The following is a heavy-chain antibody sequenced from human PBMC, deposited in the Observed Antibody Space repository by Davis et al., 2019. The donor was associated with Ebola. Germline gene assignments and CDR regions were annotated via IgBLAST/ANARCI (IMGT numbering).Heavy chain of an antibody. D-gene: IGHD3-22*01. V-gene: IGHV1-69*13. Sequence: SVKVSCKASGGTFSSYAISWVRQAPGQGLDWMGGIIPVFGIPKYAQDFQGRVTITADESRTTAYMELSSLRSEDTAVYYCAKDRYYDNNPLYYESECWGQGTLVTVSS. CDR3: AKDRYYDNNPLYYESEC. CDR2: IIPVFGIP. CDR1: GGTFSSYA. J-gene: IGHJ4*02.